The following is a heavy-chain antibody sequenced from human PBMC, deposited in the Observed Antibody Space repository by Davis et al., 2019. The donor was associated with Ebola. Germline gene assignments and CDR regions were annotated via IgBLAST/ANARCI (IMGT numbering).Heavy chain of an antibody. CDR2: IKQDGSEK. Sequence: GGSLRLSCAASGFTFSSYWMSWVRQAPGKGLEWVANIKQDGSEKYYVDSLKGRFTISRDNVKNSLYLQMNSLRAEDTAVYYCARGFYYDGSGSYYVFDYWGQGTLVTVSS. V-gene: IGHV3-7*03. J-gene: IGHJ4*02. CDR3: ARGFYYDGSGSYYVFDY. D-gene: IGHD3-22*01. CDR1: GFTFSSYW.